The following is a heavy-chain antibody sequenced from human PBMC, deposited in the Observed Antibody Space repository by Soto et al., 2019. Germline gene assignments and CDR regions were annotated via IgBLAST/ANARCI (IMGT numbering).Heavy chain of an antibody. V-gene: IGHV3-33*01. CDR2: IWYDGSNK. CDR1: GFTFSSYG. J-gene: IGHJ3*02. Sequence: PGGSLRLSCAASGFTFSSYGMHWVRQAPGKGLEWVAVIWYDGSNKYYADSVKGRFTISRDNSKNTLYLQMNSLRAEDTAVYYCARDPYDYGDYTKRGGAFDIWGQGTMVTVSS. D-gene: IGHD4-17*01. CDR3: ARDPYDYGDYTKRGGAFDI.